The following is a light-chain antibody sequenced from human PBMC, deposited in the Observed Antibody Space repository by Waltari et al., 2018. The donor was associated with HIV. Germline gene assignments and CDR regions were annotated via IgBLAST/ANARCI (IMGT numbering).Light chain of an antibody. J-gene: IGLJ3*02. V-gene: IGLV1-36*01. CDR3: ASWDDRLNGWV. Sequence: QSVLTQPPSLSEAPRQRVTISCFGSHSNIGNNSVKLYHQPPGMATKPLIYYNDLLPSGVSDRFSGSRSGTSASLAISGLQSEDEAHYYCASWDDRLNGWVFGGGTQLTVL. CDR1: HSNIGNNS. CDR2: YND.